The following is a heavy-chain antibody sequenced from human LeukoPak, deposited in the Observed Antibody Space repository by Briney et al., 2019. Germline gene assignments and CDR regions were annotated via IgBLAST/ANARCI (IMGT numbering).Heavy chain of an antibody. CDR1: GGTFSSYA. CDR2: IIPIFGTA. D-gene: IGHD3-22*01. CDR3: ALDGDSSGYYYGY. J-gene: IGHJ4*02. Sequence: GASVKVSCKASGGTFSSYAISWVRQAPGQGLEWMGGIIPIFGTANYAQKFQGRVTITADKSTSTAYMELSSLRSEDTAVYYCALDGDSSGYYYGYWGQGTLVTVSS. V-gene: IGHV1-69*06.